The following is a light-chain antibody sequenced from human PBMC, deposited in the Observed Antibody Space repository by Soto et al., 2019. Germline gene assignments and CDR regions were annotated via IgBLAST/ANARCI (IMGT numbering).Light chain of an antibody. CDR3: QQYGSSPRT. CDR2: GAS. J-gene: IGKJ1*01. V-gene: IGKV3-20*01. Sequence: VMTQSPATLSVSPGERATLSCWASETVATNLAWYQQKPGQAPRLLISGASTRAAGISDRFRGSGSGTEFTLTISRLEPEDFAVYYCQQYGSSPRTFGQGTKVEIK. CDR1: ETVATN.